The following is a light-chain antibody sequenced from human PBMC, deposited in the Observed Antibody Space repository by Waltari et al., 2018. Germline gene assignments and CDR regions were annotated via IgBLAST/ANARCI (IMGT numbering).Light chain of an antibody. V-gene: IGLV1-40*01. CDR2: ANP. Sequence: QSVLTHPPSVSGAPGQRVTTSCPGRNSNHGAGYDVQLSPHLPGTAPKLLIYANPNRPSGVPDRFSGSKSGTSASLAITGLQAEDEADYYCQSYDTSLSGSRVFGGGTKLTVL. CDR1: NSNHGAGYD. CDR3: QSYDTSLSGSRV. J-gene: IGLJ2*01.